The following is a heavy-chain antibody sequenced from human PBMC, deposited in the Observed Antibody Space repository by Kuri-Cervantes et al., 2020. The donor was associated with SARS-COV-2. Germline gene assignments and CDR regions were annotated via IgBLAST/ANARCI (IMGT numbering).Heavy chain of an antibody. J-gene: IGHJ4*02. Sequence: GESLKISCAASGFTFSSYGMHWVRQAPGKGLEWVAFIRYDGSNKYYADSVKGRVTISRDNSKNSLYLQMNSLRAEDTAVYYCANDGGDTVLLFDYWGQGTPVTVSS. D-gene: IGHD5-18*01. CDR3: ANDGGDTVLLFDY. CDR1: GFTFSSYG. V-gene: IGHV3-30*02. CDR2: IRYDGSNK.